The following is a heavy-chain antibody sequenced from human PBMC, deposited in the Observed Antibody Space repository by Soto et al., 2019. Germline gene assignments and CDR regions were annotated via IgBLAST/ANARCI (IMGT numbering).Heavy chain of an antibody. V-gene: IGHV3-23*01. CDR1: GLNFNDYA. D-gene: IGHD3-10*01. Sequence: EVQLLESGGDLVQPGGSLRLSCAASGLNFNDYAMTWVRQAPGKGLEWVSSVSTRGDITYYSASVKGRFTISRDNSKNTLFLHMNSLRAEDTALYYCARGDRGGSGSPASYYYSGLDVWGQGTTVTVSS. J-gene: IGHJ6*02. CDR2: VSTRGDIT. CDR3: ARGDRGGSGSPASYYYSGLDV.